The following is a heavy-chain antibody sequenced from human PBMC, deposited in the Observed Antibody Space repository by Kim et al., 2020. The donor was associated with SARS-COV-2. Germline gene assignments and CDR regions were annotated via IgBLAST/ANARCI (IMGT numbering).Heavy chain of an antibody. CDR2: MNPNSGNT. J-gene: IGHJ5*02. D-gene: IGHD3-3*01. CDR1: GYTFTSYD. CDR3: ARGVLRFLEWFSHNWFDP. Sequence: ASVKVSCKASGYTFTSYDINWVRQATGQGLEWMGWMNPNSGNTGYAQKFQGRVTMTRNTSISTAYMELSSLRSEDTAVYYCARGVLRFLEWFSHNWFDPWGQGTLVTVSS. V-gene: IGHV1-8*01.